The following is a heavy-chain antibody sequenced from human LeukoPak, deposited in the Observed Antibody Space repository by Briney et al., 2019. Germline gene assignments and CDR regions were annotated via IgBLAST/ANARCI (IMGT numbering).Heavy chain of an antibody. Sequence: LSLTCAVYGGSFSGYYWSWIRQPPGKGLEWISYICGRGKTIYYADSVKGRFTISRDDSKNTLFLQMNSLSSDDTAVYYCANQPELYCSAGTCLPSTGWGQGTLVTVSS. CDR2: ICGRGKTI. D-gene: IGHD2-15*01. V-gene: IGHV3-11*01. CDR3: ANQPELYCSAGTCLPSTG. CDR1: GGSFSGYY. J-gene: IGHJ4*02.